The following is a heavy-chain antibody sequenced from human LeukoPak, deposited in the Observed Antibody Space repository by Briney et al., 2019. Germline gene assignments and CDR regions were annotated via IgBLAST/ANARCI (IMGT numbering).Heavy chain of an antibody. D-gene: IGHD5-12*01. J-gene: IGHJ3*02. CDR3: ARASGYSSAYDAFDI. CDR2: ISSSTTYT. Sequence: PGGSLRLSCAASGFTFSDYYMNWIRQAPGKGLEWVSYISSSTTYTNYADSVKGRFTISRDNAKNSLYLQMNTLRAEDTAVYYCARASGYSSAYDAFDIWGQGTMVTVSS. CDR1: GFTFSDYY. V-gene: IGHV3-11*06.